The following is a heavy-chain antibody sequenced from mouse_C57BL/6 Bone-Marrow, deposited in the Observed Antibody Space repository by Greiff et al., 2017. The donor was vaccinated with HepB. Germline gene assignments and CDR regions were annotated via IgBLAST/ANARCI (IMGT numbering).Heavy chain of an antibody. Sequence: QVQLQEPGAELVKPGASVKMSCKASGYTFTSYWITWVKQRPGQGLEWIGDIYPGSGSTSYNEKFKSKATLTVDTSSSTAYMQLSSLTSEDSAVYYCARWLSFFDYWGQGTTLTVSS. D-gene: IGHD2-2*01. J-gene: IGHJ2*01. CDR1: GYTFTSYW. V-gene: IGHV1-55*01. CDR2: IYPGSGST. CDR3: ARWLSFFDY.